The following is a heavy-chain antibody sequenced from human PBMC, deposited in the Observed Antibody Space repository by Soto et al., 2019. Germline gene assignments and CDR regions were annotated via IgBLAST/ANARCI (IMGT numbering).Heavy chain of an antibody. CDR2: IYHSGNT. CDR3: ARDHSPYAYFYNPGSYDCWFDP. Sequence: PSETLSLTCAVSGGSISSGGYSWSWIRQPPGKGLEWIGYIYHSGNTNYNPSLKSRVTISVDTSKNQFSLKLSSVTAADTAVYYCARDHSPYAYFYNPGSYDCWFDPWGQGTLVTVSS. CDR1: GGSISSGGYS. D-gene: IGHD3-10*01. J-gene: IGHJ5*02. V-gene: IGHV4-30-2*01.